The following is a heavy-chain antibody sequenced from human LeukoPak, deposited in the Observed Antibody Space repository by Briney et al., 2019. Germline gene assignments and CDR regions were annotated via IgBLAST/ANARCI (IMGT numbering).Heavy chain of an antibody. CDR2: ISRNGAAT. CDR3: AKDIGKKKYFDWLTMGY. V-gene: IGHV3-43*01. Sequence: GGSLRLSCEASGLSFGDYTMYWVRQAPGKGLEWVSLISRNGAATKYADSVRGRFTVSRDNSKSSLYLQMNSLRAEDTALYYCAKDIGKKKYFDWLTMGYWGQGTLVTVSS. D-gene: IGHD3-9*01. J-gene: IGHJ4*02. CDR1: GLSFGDYT.